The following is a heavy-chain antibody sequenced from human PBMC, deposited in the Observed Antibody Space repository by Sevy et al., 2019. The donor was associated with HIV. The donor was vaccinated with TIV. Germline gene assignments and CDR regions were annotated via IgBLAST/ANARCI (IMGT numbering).Heavy chain of an antibody. Sequence: GGSLRLSCAASGFTFSNAWMSWVRQAPGKGLEWVGRIKSKTDGGTTDYAAPVKGRFTISRDDSKNTLYLQMNSLKTEDTAVYYCTTDKTSLWFRELLSTWGLNYYGMDVWGQGTTVTVSS. CDR2: IKSKTDGGTT. CDR3: TTDKTSLWFRELLSTWGLNYYGMDV. CDR1: GFTFSNAW. V-gene: IGHV3-15*01. D-gene: IGHD3-10*01. J-gene: IGHJ6*02.